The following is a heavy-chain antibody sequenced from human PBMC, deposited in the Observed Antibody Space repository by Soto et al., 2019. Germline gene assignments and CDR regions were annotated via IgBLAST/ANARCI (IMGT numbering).Heavy chain of an antibody. J-gene: IGHJ6*02. CDR3: ASDTTAPHVYIAALYGMYV. CDR2: ISSSSSYI. V-gene: IGHV3-21*01. CDR1: GFTFSSYS. Sequence: EVQLVESGGGLVKPGGSLRLSCAASGFTFSSYSMNWVRQAPGKGLEWVSSISSSSSYIYYADSVKGRFTISRDNAKNSLDLQMNSLRAEDTAVYYCASDTTAPHVYIAALYGMYVWGQGTTVTVSS. D-gene: IGHD4-17*01.